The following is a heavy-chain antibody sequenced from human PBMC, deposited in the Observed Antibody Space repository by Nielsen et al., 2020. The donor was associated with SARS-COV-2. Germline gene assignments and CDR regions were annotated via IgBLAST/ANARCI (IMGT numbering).Heavy chain of an antibody. CDR3: ARPAANYHDNSGYYGGVNDC. CDR2: ISGYNGDT. V-gene: IGHV1-18*01. D-gene: IGHD3-22*01. CDR1: GYTFTNYG. Sequence: ASVKVSCKASGYTFTNYGITWVRRAPGQGLAGLGWISGYNGDTKYAQKLQGRVSMTTDTSTSTAYMELRSLRSDDTAIYYCARPAANYHDNSGYYGGVNDCWGQGTLVTVSS. J-gene: IGHJ4*02.